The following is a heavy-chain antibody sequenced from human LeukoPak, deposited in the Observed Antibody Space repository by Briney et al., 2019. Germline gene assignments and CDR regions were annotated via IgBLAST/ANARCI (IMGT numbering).Heavy chain of an antibody. Sequence: SETLSLTCAVYGGSFSGYYWTWIRQPPGKGLEWIGEISHSGNTNYNPSLKSRVTISLDTSKNQFSLKLTSVTAADTAVYYCARDPGYGDVGWGQGTLVTVFS. D-gene: IGHD4-17*01. CDR3: ARDPGYGDVG. CDR1: GGSFSGYY. J-gene: IGHJ4*02. CDR2: ISHSGNT. V-gene: IGHV4-34*01.